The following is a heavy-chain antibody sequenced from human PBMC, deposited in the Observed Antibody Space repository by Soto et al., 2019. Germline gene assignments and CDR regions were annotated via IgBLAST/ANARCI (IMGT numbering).Heavy chain of an antibody. CDR3: AKSLYYYDSSPLDH. Sequence: GGSLRLSCAAAGFDFEDYAMHWVRQVPGKGLEWVSLTNSDGTDSYYVDSVKGRFTISRDNAKTTLYLQMDRLRPEDTALYFCAKSLYYYDSSPLDHWGQGTPVTVSS. V-gene: IGHV3-43D*04. CDR1: GFDFEDYA. CDR2: TNSDGTDS. J-gene: IGHJ4*02. D-gene: IGHD3-22*01.